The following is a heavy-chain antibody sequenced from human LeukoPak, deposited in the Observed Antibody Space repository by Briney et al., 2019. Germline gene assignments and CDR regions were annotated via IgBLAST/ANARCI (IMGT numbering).Heavy chain of an antibody. D-gene: IGHD2-21*02. CDR3: ARNYCRADCYSHAFDI. CDR2: INHSGST. V-gene: IGHV4-34*01. J-gene: IGHJ3*02. CDR1: GGSFSDYY. Sequence: SETLSLTCAVYGGSFSDYYWSWIRQPPGKGLERIGKINHSGSTNYNPSLKSRVTISRDTSKNQFSLKLSSVTAADTAVYYCARNYCRADCYSHAFDIWGRGTMVTVSS.